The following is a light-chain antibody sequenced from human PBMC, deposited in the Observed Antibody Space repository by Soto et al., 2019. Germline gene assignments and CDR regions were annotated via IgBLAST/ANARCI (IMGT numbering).Light chain of an antibody. CDR3: AAWDDSLNAYV. V-gene: IGLV1-44*01. Sequence: QSVLTQPPSASGTPGQRVTISCSGSSSNIGSNTVNWYQQLPGTAPRLLIYSNNQRPSGVPDRFSGSKSGTSASLAISGLQSEDEADYHCAAWDDSLNAYVFGVGTKLTVL. CDR2: SNN. J-gene: IGLJ1*01. CDR1: SSNIGSNT.